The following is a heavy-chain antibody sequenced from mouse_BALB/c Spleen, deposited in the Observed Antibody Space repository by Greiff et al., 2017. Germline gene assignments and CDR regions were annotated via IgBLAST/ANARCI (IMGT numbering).Heavy chain of an antibody. CDR1: GFSLTSYG. CDR3: ARDRDYYGSSYVFAY. J-gene: IGHJ3*01. Sequence: VKLEESGPGLVAPSQSLSITCTVSGFSLTSYGVHWVRQPPGKGLEWLGVIWAGGSTNYNSALMSRLSISKDNSKSQVFLKMNSLQTDDTAMYYCARDRDYYGSSYVFAYWGQGTLVTVSA. V-gene: IGHV2-9*02. D-gene: IGHD1-1*01. CDR2: IWAGGST.